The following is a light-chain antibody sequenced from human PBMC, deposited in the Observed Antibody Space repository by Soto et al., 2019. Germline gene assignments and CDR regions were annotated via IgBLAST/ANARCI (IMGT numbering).Light chain of an antibody. Sequence: DFVMTQSPDSLAVSLGERATISCKSSQSVLDSSSGKSYLAWYQQKLGQPPRLLIYWASTRESGVPDRFSAGGSGADFTLTISSLHAEDVAIYYCQQYYHLWSFGQGTKVEIK. V-gene: IGKV4-1*01. J-gene: IGKJ1*01. CDR1: QSVLDSSSGKSY. CDR2: WAS. CDR3: QQYYHLWS.